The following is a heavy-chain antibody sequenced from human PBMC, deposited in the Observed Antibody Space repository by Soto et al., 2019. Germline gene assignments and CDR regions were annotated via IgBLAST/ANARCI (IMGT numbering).Heavy chain of an antibody. CDR2: IYYSGST. CDR3: ARLGCSSTSCAWFDP. J-gene: IGHJ5*02. Sequence: PSETLSLTCTVSGGSISSYYWSWIRQPPGKGLEWIGYIYYSGSTNYNPSLKSRVTISVDTSKNQFSLTLSSVTAADTAVYYCARLGCSSTSCAWFDPWGQGTLVTVSS. CDR1: GGSISSYY. V-gene: IGHV4-59*08. D-gene: IGHD2-2*01.